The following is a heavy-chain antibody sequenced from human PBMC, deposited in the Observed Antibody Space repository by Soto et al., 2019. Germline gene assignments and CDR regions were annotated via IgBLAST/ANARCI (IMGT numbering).Heavy chain of an antibody. J-gene: IGHJ4*02. CDR2: INHSGST. D-gene: IGHD5-18*01. Sequence: PSETLSLTCAVYGGSFSGYYWSWIRQPPGKGLEWIGEINHSGSTNYNPSLKSRVIISVDTSKNQFSLKLSSVTAADTAVYYCARRSGGYSYGYDIDYWGQGTLVTVSS. CDR1: GGSFSGYY. CDR3: ARRSGGYSYGYDIDY. V-gene: IGHV4-34*01.